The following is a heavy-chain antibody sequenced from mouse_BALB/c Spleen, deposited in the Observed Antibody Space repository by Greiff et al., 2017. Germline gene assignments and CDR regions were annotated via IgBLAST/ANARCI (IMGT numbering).Heavy chain of an antibody. Sequence: QVQLQQSGPQLVRPGASVKISCKASGYSFTSYWMHWVKQRPGQGLEWIGMIDPSDSETRLNQKFKDKATLTVDKSSSTAYMQLSSPTSEDSAVYYCARGGYYVLAMDYWGQGTSVTVSS. V-gene: IGHV1S127*01. D-gene: IGHD2-3*01. J-gene: IGHJ4*01. CDR2: IDPSDSET. CDR3: ARGGYYVLAMDY. CDR1: GYSFTSYW.